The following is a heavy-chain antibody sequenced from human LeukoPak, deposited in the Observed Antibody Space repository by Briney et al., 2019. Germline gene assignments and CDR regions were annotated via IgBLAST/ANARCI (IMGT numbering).Heavy chain of an antibody. CDR2: INHSGST. Sequence: PSETLSLTCAVYGGSFSGYYWSWIRQPPGKGLEWIGEINHSGSTNYNPSLKSRVTISVDTSKNQFSLKLSSVTAADTAVYYCARPYDYVWGSYHYTGYGAFDIWGQGTMVTVSS. CDR1: GGSFSGYY. V-gene: IGHV4-34*01. D-gene: IGHD3-16*02. CDR3: ARPYDYVWGSYHYTGYGAFDI. J-gene: IGHJ3*02.